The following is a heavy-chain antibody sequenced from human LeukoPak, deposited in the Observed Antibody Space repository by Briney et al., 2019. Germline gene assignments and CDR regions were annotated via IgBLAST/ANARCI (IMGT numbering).Heavy chain of an antibody. Sequence: PSETLSLTCAVSGASISSGGYSWTWIRQPPGKGLEWIGYIYRRGNAYYNPSLMSRVTISLDRSKNHFSLILTSVTAADTAVHYCAAMTTITIFDFWGQGSLVTVSS. CDR3: AAMTTITIFDF. V-gene: IGHV4-30-2*01. D-gene: IGHD1-14*01. CDR1: GASISSGGYS. J-gene: IGHJ4*02. CDR2: IYRRGNA.